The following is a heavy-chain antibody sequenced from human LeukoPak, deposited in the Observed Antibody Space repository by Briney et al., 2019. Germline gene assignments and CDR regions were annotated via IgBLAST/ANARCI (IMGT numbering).Heavy chain of an antibody. CDR1: GFTVSNDY. CDR3: ARGIGHSWSLDS. CDR2: IYPDHRT. J-gene: IGHJ4*02. D-gene: IGHD6-13*01. Sequence: GGSLRLSCAVSGFTVSNDYMSWVRQAPGKGLEWVSVIYPDHRTYYADSVKGRFTISRDNSKNTLYLQMNSLRAEDTAVYYCARGIGHSWSLDSWGQGTLVTVSS. V-gene: IGHV3-53*01.